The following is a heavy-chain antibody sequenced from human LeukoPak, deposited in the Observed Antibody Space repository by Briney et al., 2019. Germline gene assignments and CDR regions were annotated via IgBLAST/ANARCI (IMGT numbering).Heavy chain of an antibody. D-gene: IGHD2-21*01. V-gene: IGHV3-64*01. J-gene: IGHJ4*02. CDR3: ARDAAYVTFDY. CDR1: GFTFSLYT. Sequence: GGSLRLSCAASGFTFSLYTMHWVRQAPGKGLECVSVVSGDGVNTYYANSVRGRFTISRDNSKNTLYLEMGSLRAEDRAVYYCARDAAYVTFDYWGQGTLVTVSS. CDR2: VSGDGVNT.